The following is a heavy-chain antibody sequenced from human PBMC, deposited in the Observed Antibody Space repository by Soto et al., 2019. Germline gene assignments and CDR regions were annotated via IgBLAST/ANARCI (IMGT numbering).Heavy chain of an antibody. J-gene: IGHJ6*04. CDR1: GFTFSDYY. Sequence: GGSLRLSCAASGFTFSDYYMSWIRQAPGKGLEWVSYISSSGSTIYYADSVKGRFTISRDNAKNSLYLKMNSLRAEDTAVYYCARGVTLRFLEWLLDVWGKGTTVTVSS. D-gene: IGHD3-3*01. CDR3: ARGVTLRFLEWLLDV. V-gene: IGHV3-11*01. CDR2: ISSSGSTI.